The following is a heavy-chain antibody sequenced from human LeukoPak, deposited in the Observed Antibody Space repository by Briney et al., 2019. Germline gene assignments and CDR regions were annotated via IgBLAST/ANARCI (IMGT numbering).Heavy chain of an antibody. CDR1: GYTFTSYG. CDR2: ISAYNGNT. D-gene: IGHD6-13*01. Sequence: ASVKVSCKASGYTFTSYGISWVRQAPGQGLEWMGWISAYNGNTNYAQKLQGRVTMTTDTSTSTAYMELRSLRSDDTAVYYCARDSSKAAAGKIYYYYYMDVWAKGPRSPSP. CDR3: ARDSSKAAAGKIYYYYYMDV. J-gene: IGHJ6*03. V-gene: IGHV1-18*01.